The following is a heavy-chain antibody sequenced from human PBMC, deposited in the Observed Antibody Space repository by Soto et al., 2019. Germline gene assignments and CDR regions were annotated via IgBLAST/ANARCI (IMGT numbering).Heavy chain of an antibody. J-gene: IGHJ4*02. V-gene: IGHV3-21*01. CDR3: ARDGGVAATLANYFDY. D-gene: IGHD2-15*01. CDR2: MSRSSRYI. CDR1: GFTFNSYS. Sequence: VGSLRLSCAASGFTFNSYSMNWVRQAPGKGLEWVSSMSRSSRYIYYADSVKGRFTISRDNAKNSVYLQMNSLRAEDTAVYYCARDGGVAATLANYFDYWGQGTLVTVSS.